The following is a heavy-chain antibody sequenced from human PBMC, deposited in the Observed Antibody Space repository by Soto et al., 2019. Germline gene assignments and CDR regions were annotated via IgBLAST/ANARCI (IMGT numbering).Heavy chain of an antibody. D-gene: IGHD3-10*01. V-gene: IGHV3-73*02. CDR2: IRSKANSYAT. CDR3: TRAGVVRGGGFCGMHV. Sequence: EVQLVESGGGLVQPGGSLKLSCAASGFTFSGSAMHWVRQASGKGLEWVGRIRSKANSYATAYAASVKGRFTIARDDSKNTACLQRSRLKPEDTAVYYCTRAGVVRGGGFCGMHVWGHGTTVTVSS. J-gene: IGHJ6*02. CDR1: GFTFSGSA.